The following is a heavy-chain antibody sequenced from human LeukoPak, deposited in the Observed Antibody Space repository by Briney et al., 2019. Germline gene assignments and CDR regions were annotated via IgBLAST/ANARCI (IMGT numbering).Heavy chain of an antibody. D-gene: IGHD6-13*01. CDR3: ARDRAPTEHSSSWSYYYYYGMDV. CDR1: GYTFTGYY. CDR2: INPNSGGT. J-gene: IGHJ6*02. V-gene: IGHV1-2*04. Sequence: GASVKVSCKASGYTFTGYYMHWVRQAPGQGLEWMGWINPNSGGTNYAQKFQGWVTMTRDTSISTAYMELSRLRSDDTAVYYCARDRAPTEHSSSWSYYYYYGMDVWGQGTTVTVSS.